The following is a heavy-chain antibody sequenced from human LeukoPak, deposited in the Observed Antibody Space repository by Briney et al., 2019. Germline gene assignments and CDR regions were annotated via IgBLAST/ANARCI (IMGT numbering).Heavy chain of an antibody. CDR1: GGSISSSSYY. Sequence: SETLSLTCTVSGGSISSSSYYWGWIRQPPGKGLEWIGSIYYSGSTYYNPSLESRVTISVDTSKNQFSLKLSSVTAADTAVYYCARELAAAGLNWFDPWGQGTLVTVSS. J-gene: IGHJ5*02. CDR2: IYYSGST. V-gene: IGHV4-39*01. CDR3: ARELAAAGLNWFDP. D-gene: IGHD6-13*01.